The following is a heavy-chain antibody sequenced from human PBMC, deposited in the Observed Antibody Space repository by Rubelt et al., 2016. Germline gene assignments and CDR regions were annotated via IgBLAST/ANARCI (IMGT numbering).Heavy chain of an antibody. D-gene: IGHD3-10*01. CDR2: IYYSGGT. V-gene: IGHV4-31*03. Sequence: QVQLQESGPGLVKPSQTLSLTCTVSGGSISSGGYYWSWIRQHPGKGLEWIGYIYYSGGTYYNPALKGRVTLSVDTSKSQFSLKLSSVTAADTAVYYCARDRVTMVQRYFDLWGRGTLVTVSS. J-gene: IGHJ2*01. CDR1: GGSISSGGYY. CDR3: ARDRVTMVQRYFDL.